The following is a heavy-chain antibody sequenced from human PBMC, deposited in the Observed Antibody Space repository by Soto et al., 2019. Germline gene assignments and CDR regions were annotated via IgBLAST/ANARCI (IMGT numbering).Heavy chain of an antibody. Sequence: AVKVSCKACGCSFSSYAISWVRQAPGQGREWMGGIIPIFGTANYAQKFQGRVTITADESTSTAYMELSSLRSEDTAVYYCASGGCSGGSCYSAVTTVSTFDYWGQGTLVTVSS. CDR1: GCSFSSYA. CDR3: ASGGCSGGSCYSAVTTVSTFDY. V-gene: IGHV1-69*13. J-gene: IGHJ4*02. CDR2: IIPIFGTA. D-gene: IGHD2-15*01.